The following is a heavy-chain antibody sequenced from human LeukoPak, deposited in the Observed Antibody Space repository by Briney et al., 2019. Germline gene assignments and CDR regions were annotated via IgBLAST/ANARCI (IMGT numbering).Heavy chain of an antibody. Sequence: GGSLRLSCAASGFTFSSYAMSWVRQAPGKGLEWVSAISGSGGSTYYADSVKGRFTISRDNSKNTLYLQMNSLRAEDTAVYYCARFPPELRFLESGPDDYWGHGTLVTVSS. D-gene: IGHD3-3*01. CDR2: ISGSGGST. CDR1: GFTFSSYA. J-gene: IGHJ4*01. V-gene: IGHV3-23*01. CDR3: ARFPPELRFLESGPDDY.